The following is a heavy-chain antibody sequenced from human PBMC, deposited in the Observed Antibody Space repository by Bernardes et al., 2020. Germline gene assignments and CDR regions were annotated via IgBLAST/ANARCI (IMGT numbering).Heavy chain of an antibody. CDR1: GYTFTGYY. CDR3: ARGEGTVTILYYYGMDV. CDR2: INPNSGGT. D-gene: IGHD4-17*01. V-gene: IGHV1-2*06. Sequence: ASMKVSCKASGYTFTGYYMHWVRQAPGQGLEWMGRINPNSGGTNYAQKFQGRVTMTRDTSISTAYMELSRLRSDDTAVYYCARGEGTVTILYYYGMDVWGKGTTVTVSS. J-gene: IGHJ6*04.